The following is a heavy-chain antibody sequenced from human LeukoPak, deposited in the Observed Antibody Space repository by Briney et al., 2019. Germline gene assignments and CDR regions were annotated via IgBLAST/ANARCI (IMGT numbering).Heavy chain of an antibody. J-gene: IGHJ4*02. CDR1: GFTFSSYG. CDR2: ISLGNSTM. Sequence: GGSLRLSCVAFGFTFSSYGMHWVRQGPGKGLEWISYISLGNSTMFYADSVKGRFTISRDNAKNSLYLQMNSLRDDVTAVYYCARVGNGRSWDYWGQGTLVSVSS. V-gene: IGHV3-48*02. CDR3: ARVGNGRSWDY. D-gene: IGHD2-15*01.